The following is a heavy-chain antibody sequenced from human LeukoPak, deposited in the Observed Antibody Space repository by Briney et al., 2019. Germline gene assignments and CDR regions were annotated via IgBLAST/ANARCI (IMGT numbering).Heavy chain of an antibody. CDR2: INHSGST. V-gene: IGHV4-34*01. CDR3: ARTSGYSSLAF. Sequence: SETLSLTCAVYGGSFSGYYWSWIRQPPGKGLEWIGEINHSGSTNYNPSLKSRVTISVDTSKNQFSLKLSSVTAADTAVYYCARTSGYSSLAFWGQGTPVTVSS. D-gene: IGHD6-19*01. CDR1: GGSFSGYY. J-gene: IGHJ4*02.